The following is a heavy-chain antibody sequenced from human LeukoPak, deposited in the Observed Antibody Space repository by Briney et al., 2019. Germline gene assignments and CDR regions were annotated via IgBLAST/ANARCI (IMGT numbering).Heavy chain of an antibody. Sequence: SETLSLTCAVYGGSFSGYYWSWIRQHPGKGLEWIGYIYYSGATYYNPSLRSRITMSVDTSKNQFSLKLRSVTAADTAVYYCAGRSDFWSGGERNFWFDPWGQGTLVTVSS. D-gene: IGHD3-3*01. J-gene: IGHJ5*02. V-gene: IGHV4-31*11. CDR1: GGSFSGYY. CDR2: IYYSGAT. CDR3: AGRSDFWSGGERNFWFDP.